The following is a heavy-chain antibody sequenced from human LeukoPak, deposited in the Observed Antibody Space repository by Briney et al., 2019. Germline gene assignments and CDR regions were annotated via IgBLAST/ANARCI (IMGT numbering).Heavy chain of an antibody. V-gene: IGHV1-69*04. Sequence: SVKVSCKASGGTFSSYAISWVRQAPGQGLEWMGRIIPILGIANYAQKFQGRVTVTADKSTSTAYMELSSLRSEDTAVYYCARDHGITWNAGAFDPWGQGTLVTVSS. CDR3: ARDHGITWNAGAFDP. J-gene: IGHJ5*02. CDR2: IIPILGIA. D-gene: IGHD1-20*01. CDR1: GGTFSSYA.